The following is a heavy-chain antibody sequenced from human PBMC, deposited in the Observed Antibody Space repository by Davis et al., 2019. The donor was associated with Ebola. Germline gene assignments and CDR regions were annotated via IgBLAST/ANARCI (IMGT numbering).Heavy chain of an antibody. CDR1: GYNFINYW. D-gene: IGHD6-19*01. V-gene: IGHV5-51*01. CDR2: IYPDDSDT. CDR3: ARDSSGWYWSWFDP. Sequence: PGGSLRLSCKASGYNFINYWIGWVRQLPGKGLEWMGIIYPDDSDTRYSPSFQGQVTVSADKSIRTAYLQWNSLKASDTAMYYCARDSSGWYWSWFDPWGQGTLVTVSS. J-gene: IGHJ5*02.